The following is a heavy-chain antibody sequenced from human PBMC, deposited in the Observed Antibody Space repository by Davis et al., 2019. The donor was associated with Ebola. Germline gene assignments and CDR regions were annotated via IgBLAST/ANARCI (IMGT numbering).Heavy chain of an antibody. V-gene: IGHV4-59*06. CDR2: IYYSGST. D-gene: IGHD3-16*02. CDR3: AGRSSVYYYYYGMDV. Sequence: SETLSLTCTVSGGSISGDYWSWIRQPPGKGLEWIGYIYYSGSTYYNPSLKSRVTISVDTSKNQFSLKLSSVTAADTAVYYCAGRSSVYYYYYGMDVWGQGTTVTVSS. J-gene: IGHJ6*02. CDR1: GGSISGDY.